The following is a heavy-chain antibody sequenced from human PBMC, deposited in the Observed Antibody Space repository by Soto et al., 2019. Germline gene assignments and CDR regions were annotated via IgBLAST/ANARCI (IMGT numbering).Heavy chain of an antibody. V-gene: IGHV3-23*01. D-gene: IGHD5-12*01. Sequence: VQLLESGGGLVQPGGSLRLSCAASGFTFSSYAMSWVRQAPGKGLEWVSAISGSGGSTYYADSVKGRFTISRDNSKNTLYLQMNSLRAEDTAVYYCVKRYSGYGYYFDYWGQGTLVTVSS. CDR2: ISGSGGST. CDR3: VKRYSGYGYYFDY. CDR1: GFTFSSYA. J-gene: IGHJ4*02.